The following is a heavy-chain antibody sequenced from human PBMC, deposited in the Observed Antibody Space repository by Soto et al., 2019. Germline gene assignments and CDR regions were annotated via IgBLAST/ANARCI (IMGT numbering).Heavy chain of an antibody. V-gene: IGHV3-30*18. CDR2: LSYDGTNK. CDR1: GFTFSNYG. J-gene: IGHJ4*02. Sequence: QVQLVESGGGVVQPGRSLRLSCAASGFTFSNYGMHWVRQAPGKGLEWVASLSYDGTNKNYAESVNGRFTISRDDSTNTFSLQMNSLEVEDTAVYYCAKRAEYCNVPGCYGVDYWGQGTLVTVFS. D-gene: IGHD2-15*01. CDR3: AKRAEYCNVPGCYGVDY.